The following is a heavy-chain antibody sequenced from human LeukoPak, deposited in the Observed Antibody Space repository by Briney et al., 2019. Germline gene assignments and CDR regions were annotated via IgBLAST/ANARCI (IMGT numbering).Heavy chain of an antibody. J-gene: IGHJ4*02. D-gene: IGHD6-19*01. CDR3: AKAFSAWACEY. Sequence: GGSLRLSCAAAGFTFSHYAMTWVRQAPGKGLEWVSSINTGGSTYYAASVKGRFTIPRDDSKNTLYLQMDSLRAEDTAVYYCAKAFSAWACEYRGQGTLVTVSS. CDR2: INTGGST. CDR1: GFTFSHYA. V-gene: IGHV3-23*01.